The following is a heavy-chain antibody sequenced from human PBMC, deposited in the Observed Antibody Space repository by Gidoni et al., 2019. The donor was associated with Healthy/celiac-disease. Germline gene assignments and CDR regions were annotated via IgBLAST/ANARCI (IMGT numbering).Heavy chain of an antibody. CDR1: GFTVSSYA. V-gene: IGHV3-30*04. CDR2: ISYDGSNK. J-gene: IGHJ6*03. CDR3: ANPMDV. Sequence: VQLVESGGGVVQPGRSLRLSCAASGFTVSSYAMHWVRQAPGKGLEWVAVISYDGSNKYYADSVKGRFTISRDNSKNTLYLQMNSLRAEDTAVYYCANPMDVWGKGTTVTVSS.